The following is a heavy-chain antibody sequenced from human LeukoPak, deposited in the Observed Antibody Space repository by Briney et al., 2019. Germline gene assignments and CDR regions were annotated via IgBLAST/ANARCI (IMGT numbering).Heavy chain of an antibody. D-gene: IGHD6-6*01. Sequence: SETLSLTCAVYGGPFSGYYWSWIRQPPGKGLEWIGEINHSGSTNYNPSLKSRVTISVDTSKNQFSLKLSSVTAADTAVYYCARRLRGKYPDYWGQGTLVTVSS. V-gene: IGHV4-34*01. CDR3: ARRLRGKYPDY. CDR1: GGPFSGYY. J-gene: IGHJ4*02. CDR2: INHSGST.